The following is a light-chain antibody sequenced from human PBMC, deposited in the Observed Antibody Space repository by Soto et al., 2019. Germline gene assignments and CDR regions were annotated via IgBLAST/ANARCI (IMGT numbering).Light chain of an antibody. Sequence: QSVLTQPPSVSGAPGQRVIISCTGSSSNIGAGYDVHWYQHVPGRAPKLLIHGNDNRPSGVPDRFSGSKSGTSASLAITGLQAEDEADYYCQSHDGSLSEVVFGGGTKLTVL. CDR3: QSHDGSLSEVV. J-gene: IGLJ2*01. CDR2: GND. CDR1: SSNIGAGYD. V-gene: IGLV1-40*01.